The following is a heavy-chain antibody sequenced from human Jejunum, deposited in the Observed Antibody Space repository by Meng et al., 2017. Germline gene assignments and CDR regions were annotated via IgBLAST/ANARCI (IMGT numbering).Heavy chain of an antibody. CDR2: IYYSGST. CDR3: ARDRTTGRYFDY. Sequence: HVQLPESGPGLVKPSHTLSLTCDVSGGSISSGDYNWSWIRQPPGKGLEWIGYIYYSGSTYYNPSIKSRVTISVDTSKNQFSLKLSSVTAADTAVYYCARDRTTGRYFDYWGQGTLVTVSS. J-gene: IGHJ4*02. D-gene: IGHD4-11*01. CDR1: GGSISSGDYN. V-gene: IGHV4-30-4*01.